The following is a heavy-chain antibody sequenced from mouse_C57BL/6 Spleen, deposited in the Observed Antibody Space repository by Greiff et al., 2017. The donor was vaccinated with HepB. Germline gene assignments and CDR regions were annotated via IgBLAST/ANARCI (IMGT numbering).Heavy chain of an antibody. CDR1: GYAFSSSW. J-gene: IGHJ3*01. V-gene: IGHV1-82*01. CDR2: IYPGDGDT. Sequence: QVQLQQSGPELVKPGASVKISCKASGYAFSSSWMNWVKQRPGKGLEWIGRIYPGDGDTNYNGKFKGKATLTADKSSSTAYMQLSSLTSEDSAVYFCAREGDDGYYAYWGQGTLVTVSA. D-gene: IGHD2-3*01. CDR3: AREGDDGYYAY.